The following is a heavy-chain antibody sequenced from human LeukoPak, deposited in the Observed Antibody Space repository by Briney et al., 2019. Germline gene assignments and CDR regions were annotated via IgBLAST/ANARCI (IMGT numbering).Heavy chain of an antibody. V-gene: IGHV3-7*01. D-gene: IGHD6-25*01. J-gene: IGHJ4*02. CDR3: AREDSSGPSY. CDR1: GFTFSSFW. CDR2: IKEDGSMQ. Sequence: SGGSLRLSCAASGFTFSSFWMSWVRQAPGKGLEWVAHIKEDGSMQSYVDSVKGRFTISRDNAKNSVYLQMNSLRAEDTAVYYCAREDSSGPSYWGQGTLVTVSS.